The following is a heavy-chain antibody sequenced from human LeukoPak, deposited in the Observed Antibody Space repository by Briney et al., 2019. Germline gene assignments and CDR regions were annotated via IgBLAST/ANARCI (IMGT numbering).Heavy chain of an antibody. J-gene: IGHJ6*02. CDR3: ARDRIAAAGTGYYYGMDV. Sequence: KPSETLSLTCAVYGGSFSGYYWGWIRQPPGKGLEWIGEINHSGSTNYTPSLKSRVTISVDTSKNHFSLKLSSVTAADTAVYYCARDRIAAAGTGYYYGMDVWGQGTTVTVSS. V-gene: IGHV4-34*01. D-gene: IGHD6-13*01. CDR2: INHSGST. CDR1: GGSFSGYY.